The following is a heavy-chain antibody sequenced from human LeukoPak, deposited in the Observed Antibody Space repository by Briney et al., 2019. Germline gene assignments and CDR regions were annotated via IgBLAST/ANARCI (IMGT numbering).Heavy chain of an antibody. J-gene: IGHJ4*02. CDR3: ARRASGAPES. CDR2: ITGSVAM. CDR1: GFTFSTYA. Sequence: GGSLRLSCVASGFTFSTYAMIWVRLAPGKGLDYVSHITGSVAMYYADSVKDRFTIYRDNAKNSVYLQMNSLTADDTGVYYCARRASGAPESWGQGTLVTVSS. V-gene: IGHV3-48*01. D-gene: IGHD2-15*01.